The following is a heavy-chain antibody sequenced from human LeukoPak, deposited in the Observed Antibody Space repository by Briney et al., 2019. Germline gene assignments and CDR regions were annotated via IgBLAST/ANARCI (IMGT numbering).Heavy chain of an antibody. CDR1: GGTFSSYA. Sequence: SVQVSCKASGGTFSSYAISWVRQAPGQGLEWMGGIIPIFGTANYAQKFQGRVTITADESTSTAYMELSSLRSEDTAVYYCARDVGYYYDSSGYYLGYWGQGTLVTVSS. D-gene: IGHD3-22*01. CDR2: IIPIFGTA. J-gene: IGHJ4*02. CDR3: ARDVGYYYDSSGYYLGY. V-gene: IGHV1-69*01.